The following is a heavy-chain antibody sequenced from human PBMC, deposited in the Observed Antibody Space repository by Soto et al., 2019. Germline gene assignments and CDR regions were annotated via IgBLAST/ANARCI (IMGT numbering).Heavy chain of an antibody. D-gene: IGHD2-15*01. V-gene: IGHV4-39*01. J-gene: IGHJ6*02. CDR3: SCYSGTYYYYYGMDV. Sequence: PSETLSLTRTVSGGSISSSSYYWGWIRKPPGKGLEWIGSIYYSGSTYYNPSLKSRVTISVDTSKNQFSLKLSSVTAADTAVYYCSCYSGTYYYYYGMDVWGQGTTVTVS. CDR2: IYYSGST. CDR1: GGSISSSSYY.